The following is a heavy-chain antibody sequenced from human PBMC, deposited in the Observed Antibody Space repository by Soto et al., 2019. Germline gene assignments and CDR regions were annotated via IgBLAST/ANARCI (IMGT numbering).Heavy chain of an antibody. J-gene: IGHJ6*02. CDR3: AKGAGNRNYPPYYYAMDV. V-gene: IGHV3-23*01. D-gene: IGHD1-7*01. CDR1: GFTFSSYS. CDR2: ISTSGGST. Sequence: PGGSLRLSCAASGFTFSSYSMNWVRQAPGKGLEWVSAISTSGGSTYYADSVKGRFTISRDNSKNTLYLQMNSLRVEDTAVYYCAKGAGNRNYPPYYYAMDVWAQGTTVTVSS.